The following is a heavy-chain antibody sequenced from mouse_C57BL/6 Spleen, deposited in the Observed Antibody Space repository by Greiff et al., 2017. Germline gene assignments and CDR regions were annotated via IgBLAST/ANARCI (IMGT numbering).Heavy chain of an antibody. CDR3: ARRGGVYYFDY. CDR1: GYSITSGYD. CDR2: ISYSGST. J-gene: IGHJ2*01. Sequence: EVQRVESGPGMVKPSQSLSLTCTVTGYSITSGYDWHWIRHFPGNKLEWLGYISYSGSTNYNPSLKSRIPITHDTSKNHFFLKLNSVTTEDTATYYCARRGGVYYFDYWGQGTTLTVSS. V-gene: IGHV3-1*01.